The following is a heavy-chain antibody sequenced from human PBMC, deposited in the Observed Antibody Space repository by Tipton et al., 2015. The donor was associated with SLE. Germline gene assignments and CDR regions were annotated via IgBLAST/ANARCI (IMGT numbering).Heavy chain of an antibody. CDR2: IYTSGST. V-gene: IGHV4-61*08. D-gene: IGHD4-17*01. CDR1: GGSISSDGYY. CDR3: ARGHGDYWYFDL. Sequence: TLSLTCTVSGGSISSDGYYWSWIRQPPGKGLEWIGYIYTSGSTNYNPSLKSRVTISVDTSKNQFSLKLSSVTAADTAVYYCARGHGDYWYFDLWGRGTLVTVSS. J-gene: IGHJ2*01.